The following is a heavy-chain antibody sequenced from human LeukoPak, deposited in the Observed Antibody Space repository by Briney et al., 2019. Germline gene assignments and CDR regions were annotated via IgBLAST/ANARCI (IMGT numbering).Heavy chain of an antibody. CDR1: GGTFSNYA. CDR2: IIPIFGTA. Sequence: SVKVSCKASGGTFSNYAISWVRQAPGQGLEWMGGIIPIFGTANYAQKFQGRVTISADESTSTAYMELIILRSDDTAVYYCARGYGILYPFDYWGQGTLVTVSS. D-gene: IGHD2-8*01. J-gene: IGHJ4*02. CDR3: ARGYGILYPFDY. V-gene: IGHV1-69*13.